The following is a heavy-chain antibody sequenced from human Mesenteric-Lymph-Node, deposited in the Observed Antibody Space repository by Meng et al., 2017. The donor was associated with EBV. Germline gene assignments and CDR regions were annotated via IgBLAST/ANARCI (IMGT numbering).Heavy chain of an antibody. J-gene: IGHJ4*02. Sequence: QGQLVAAGAEVKKPGASVKVSCKASGYPFTSYNINWVRQATGQGLEWMGWMNPKIGYAGYAQNFQGRVTMTRDTSIDTAYMEVSSLRGDDTAVYYCARGGEAGYSYGSSDFDYWGQGTLVTVSS. V-gene: IGHV1-8*01. CDR1: GYPFTSYN. CDR3: ARGGEAGYSYGSSDFDY. D-gene: IGHD5-18*01. CDR2: MNPKIGYA.